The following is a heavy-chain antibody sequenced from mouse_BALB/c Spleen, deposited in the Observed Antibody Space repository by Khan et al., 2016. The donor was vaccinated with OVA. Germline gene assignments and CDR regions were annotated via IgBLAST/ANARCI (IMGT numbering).Heavy chain of an antibody. Sequence: EVQLQESGPELVKPGASVKISCKASGYSFTGYFMNWVMQSHGKSLEWIGRINPHIGETFYNQKFKGMAILTVDESSSTVHMELRSLASEDSAVYYCARKNGSDFDYWGQGTTLTVSS. CDR1: GYSFTGYF. D-gene: IGHD1-1*01. CDR2: INPHIGET. J-gene: IGHJ2*01. V-gene: IGHV1-20*02. CDR3: ARKNGSDFDY.